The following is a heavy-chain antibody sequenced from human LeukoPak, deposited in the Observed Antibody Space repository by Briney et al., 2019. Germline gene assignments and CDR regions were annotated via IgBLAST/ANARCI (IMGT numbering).Heavy chain of an antibody. CDR1: GYTFTSYY. Sequence: ASVKVSCKASGYTFTSYYMHWVRQAPGQGLEWMGIINPSGGSTSYAQKFQGRVTMTRDTSTRTVYMELSSLRSEDTAVYYCARDPVARGRSGGGWFDPWGQGTLVTVSS. CDR3: ARDPVARGRSGGGWFDP. J-gene: IGHJ5*02. CDR2: INPSGGST. D-gene: IGHD1-14*01. V-gene: IGHV1-46*01.